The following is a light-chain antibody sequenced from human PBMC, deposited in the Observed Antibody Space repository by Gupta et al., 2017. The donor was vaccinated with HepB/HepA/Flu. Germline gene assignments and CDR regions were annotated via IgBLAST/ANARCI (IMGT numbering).Light chain of an antibody. CDR2: DNN. CDR3: GTWGSSLSAGV. CDR1: SSNIGNNY. J-gene: IGLJ3*02. Sequence: SVLTQPPSVSAAPGQKVTIACSGSSSNIGNNYVSWYQQLPGTAPKLLIYDNNKRPSGSPVRFAGSKSGKSATLGITGLQTGDEAEYDCGTWGSSLSAGVFGGGTKLTVL. V-gene: IGLV1-51*01.